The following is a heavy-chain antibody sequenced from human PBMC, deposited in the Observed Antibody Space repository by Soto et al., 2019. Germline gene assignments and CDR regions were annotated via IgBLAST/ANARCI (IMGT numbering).Heavy chain of an antibody. CDR2: IRSKAYGGTT. Sequence: EVQLVESGGGLVKPGRSLRLSCTASGFTFGDYAMSWFRQAPGKGLEWVGFIRSKAYGGTTEYAASVKGRFTISRDDSKSIAYLQMNSLKTDDTAVYYCTRTPGLRFLVWLFWFDPWGQGTLVTVSS. CDR3: TRTPGLRFLVWLFWFDP. D-gene: IGHD3-3*01. J-gene: IGHJ5*02. CDR1: GFTFGDYA. V-gene: IGHV3-49*05.